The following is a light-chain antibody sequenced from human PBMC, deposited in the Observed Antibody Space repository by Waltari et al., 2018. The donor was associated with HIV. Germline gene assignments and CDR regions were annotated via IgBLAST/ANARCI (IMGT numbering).Light chain of an antibody. CDR3: QQYGRSPWT. CDR2: GAS. J-gene: IGKJ1*01. V-gene: IGKV3-20*01. CDR1: QSVTSSY. Sequence: EIVLTQSPGTLSLSPGERATLSCRASQSVTSSYLAWYQQKPGQSPRLLIYGASSRATGIPDRVSGSGSETDFTLTISRLEPEDFAVYYCQQYGRSPWTFGQGTKVEIK.